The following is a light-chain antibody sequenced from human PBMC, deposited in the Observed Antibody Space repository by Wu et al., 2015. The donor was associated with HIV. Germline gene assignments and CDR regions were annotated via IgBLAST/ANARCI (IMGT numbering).Light chain of an antibody. Sequence: EIVMTQSPATLAVSPGERVTLSCRASQSVSSRLAWYQQEPGQAPRLLIYDASNRATGVPARFSGSGSGTDFTLTISSLEPEDFAVYYCQQRKSWPRTFGQGTKVEIK. CDR2: DAS. J-gene: IGKJ1*01. CDR1: QSVSSR. CDR3: QQRKSWPRT. V-gene: IGKV3-11*01.